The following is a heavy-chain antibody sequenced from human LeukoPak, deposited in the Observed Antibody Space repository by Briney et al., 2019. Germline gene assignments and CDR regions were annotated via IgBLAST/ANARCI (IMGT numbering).Heavy chain of an antibody. D-gene: IGHD6-13*01. J-gene: IGHJ3*02. CDR3: ARTIAATGKGLDTFDI. Sequence: GGSLRLSCAASGFTFSSYSMNWVRQAPGKGLEWVSSISSSSSYIYYADPVKGQFTIYRDNAKNSLYLQMNSLRAEDTAVYYCARTIAATGKGLDTFDIWGQGTLVTVSS. CDR1: GFTFSSYS. V-gene: IGHV3-21*01. CDR2: ISSSSSYI.